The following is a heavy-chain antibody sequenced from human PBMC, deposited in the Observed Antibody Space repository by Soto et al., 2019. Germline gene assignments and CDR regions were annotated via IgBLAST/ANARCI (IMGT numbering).Heavy chain of an antibody. CDR1: GFTFSSYG. D-gene: IGHD4-17*01. CDR3: AKDGEVTTMFPPYYYYYYGMDV. V-gene: IGHV3-30*18. Sequence: QVQLVESGGGVVQPGRSLRLSCAASGFTFSSYGMHWVRQAPGKGLEWVAVISYDGSNKYYADSVKGRFTISRDNSKNTLYLQMNSLRAEDTAVYYCAKDGEVTTMFPPYYYYYYGMDVWGQGTTVTVSS. J-gene: IGHJ6*02. CDR2: ISYDGSNK.